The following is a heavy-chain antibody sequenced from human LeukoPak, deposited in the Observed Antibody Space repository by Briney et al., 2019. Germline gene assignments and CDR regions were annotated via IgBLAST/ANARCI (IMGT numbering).Heavy chain of an antibody. V-gene: IGHV4-34*01. D-gene: IGHD1-26*01. Sequence: SETLSLTCAVYGGSFSGYYWSWIRQPPGKGLEWIGEINHSGSTNYNPSLKSRVTISVDTSKNQFSLKLSSVTAADTAVYYCARDVGGSYPYYYYMDVWGKGTTVTVSS. CDR1: GGSFSGYY. CDR2: INHSGST. CDR3: ARDVGGSYPYYYYMDV. J-gene: IGHJ6*03.